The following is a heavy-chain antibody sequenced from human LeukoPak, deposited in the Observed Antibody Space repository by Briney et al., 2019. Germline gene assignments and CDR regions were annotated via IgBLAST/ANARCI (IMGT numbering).Heavy chain of an antibody. CDR2: ISTYNGDT. J-gene: IGHJ3*02. Sequence: ASVKVSCKASGYTFTSYGINWVRQAPGQGLEWMGWISTYNGDTNYAQKLQGRVTMTTDTSTSTAYMELSRLRSDDTAVYYCARGDDYGDLYDAFDIWGQGTMVTVSS. CDR1: GYTFTSYG. CDR3: ARGDDYGDLYDAFDI. D-gene: IGHD4-17*01. V-gene: IGHV1-18*01.